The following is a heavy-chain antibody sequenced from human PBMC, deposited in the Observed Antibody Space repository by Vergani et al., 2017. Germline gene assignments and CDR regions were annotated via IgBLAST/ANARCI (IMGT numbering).Heavy chain of an antibody. V-gene: IGHV4-34*01. CDR1: GGSFSGYY. CDR2: INHSGST. J-gene: IGHJ4*02. D-gene: IGHD4-17*01. Sequence: QVQLQQWGSGLLKPSETLSLTCAVYGGSFSGYYWSWIRQPPGKGLEWSGEINHSGSTNYNPSLKSRVSISVDMSKSQFSLNLSSVSAADTAVYYCARAYGDYLKTIDYWGQGTLVTVSS. CDR3: ARAYGDYLKTIDY.